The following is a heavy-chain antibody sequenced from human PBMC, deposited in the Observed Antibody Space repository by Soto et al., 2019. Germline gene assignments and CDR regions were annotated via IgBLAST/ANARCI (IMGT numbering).Heavy chain of an antibody. J-gene: IGHJ6*02. D-gene: IGHD6-6*01. Sequence: SGYSVSGYYLDWVGPANGKGLEWMGIINPSGGSTSYAQKFQGRVTMTRDTSTSTVYMELSSLRSEDTAVYYCARDAHIAARPSIRAYYYYGMDVWGQGSTVTVTS. V-gene: IGHV1-46*01. CDR1: GYSVSGYY. CDR3: ARDAHIAARPSIRAYYYYGMDV. CDR2: INPSGGST.